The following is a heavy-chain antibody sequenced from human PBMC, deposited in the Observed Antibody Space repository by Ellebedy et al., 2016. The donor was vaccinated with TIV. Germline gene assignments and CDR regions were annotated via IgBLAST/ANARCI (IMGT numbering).Heavy chain of an antibody. CDR2: INPNSYAT. V-gene: IGHV1-2*02. Sequence: AASVTVSCKTSGYTFTAYYIHWVRQTPGQGLDWMGWINPNSYATKYAQKFQGRFTMTRNTSIRTVFMELSMLTFDDTAVYYCATTTVVQHTDFDFWGQGTKVTVSS. D-gene: IGHD4-23*01. J-gene: IGHJ3*01. CDR1: GYTFTAYY. CDR3: ATTTVVQHTDFDF.